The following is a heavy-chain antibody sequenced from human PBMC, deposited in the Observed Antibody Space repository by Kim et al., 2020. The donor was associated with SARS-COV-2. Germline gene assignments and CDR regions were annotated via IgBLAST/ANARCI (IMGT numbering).Heavy chain of an antibody. J-gene: IGHJ4*02. CDR2: IYYSGST. CDR1: GGSISSSSYY. CDR3: VGRDYLLVYYFDY. V-gene: IGHV4-39*01. D-gene: IGHD4-17*01. Sequence: SETLSLTCTVSGGSISSSSYYWGWIRQPPGKGLEWIGSIYYSGSTYYNPSLKSRVTISVDTSKNQFSLKLSSVTAADTAVYYCVGRDYLLVYYFDYWGQGTLVTVSS.